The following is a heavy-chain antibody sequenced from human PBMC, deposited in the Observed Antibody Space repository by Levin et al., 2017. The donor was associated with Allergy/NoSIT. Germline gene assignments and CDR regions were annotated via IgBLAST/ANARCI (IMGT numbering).Heavy chain of an antibody. CDR2: ITDSGRT. J-gene: IGHJ4*02. D-gene: IGHD4-17*01. Sequence: QAGGSLRLSCAVSGFTFSSFAMSWVRQAPGKGPEWVSAITDSGRTYYADSVKGRFTVSRDNSKNTLYLQMNSLRTDDTAIYYCAKEMTRVIPVFDSWGQGTLVTVSS. CDR3: AKEMTRVIPVFDS. CDR1: GFTFSSFA. V-gene: IGHV3-23*01.